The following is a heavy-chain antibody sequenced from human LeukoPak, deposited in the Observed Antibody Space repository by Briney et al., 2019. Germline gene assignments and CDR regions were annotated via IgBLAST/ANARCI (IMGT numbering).Heavy chain of an antibody. V-gene: IGHV4-39*01. CDR3: ARLPRTVTLDY. Sequence: PSETLSLTCTVSGGSISSSSYYWGWTRQPPGKGLEWIGSIYYSGSTYYNPSLKSRVTISVDTSKNQFSLKLSSVTAADTAVYYCARLPRTVTLDYWGQGTLVTVSS. D-gene: IGHD1/OR15-1a*01. CDR1: GGSISSSSYY. CDR2: IYYSGST. J-gene: IGHJ4*02.